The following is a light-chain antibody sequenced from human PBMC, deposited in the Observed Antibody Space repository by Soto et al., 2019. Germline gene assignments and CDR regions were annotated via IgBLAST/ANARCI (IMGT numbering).Light chain of an antibody. Sequence: DIQMTHSPPSLSSAIGDRVTITCQSGQDIGSHLNWYQHKPGKAPKVLIHGALTLETGVSSRFSGSGSGTHFPCTISRLEAEDIATQYCQQYDSVLRANFGGGTKLAIK. CDR1: QDIGSH. CDR2: GAL. V-gene: IGKV1-33*01. J-gene: IGKJ4*01. CDR3: QQYDSVLRAN.